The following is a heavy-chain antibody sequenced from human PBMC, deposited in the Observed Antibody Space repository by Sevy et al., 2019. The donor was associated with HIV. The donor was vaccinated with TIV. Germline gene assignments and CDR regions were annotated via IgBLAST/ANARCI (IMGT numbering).Heavy chain of an antibody. J-gene: IGHJ4*02. CDR3: ARVRYTSGVEYFDY. CDR1: VFTFSDYY. D-gene: IGHD6-19*01. CDR2: ISNRSTYT. Sequence: GGSLRLSCAASVFTFSDYYMSWIRQAPGKGLEWISYISNRSTYTNYADSMKGRFTISRDNAKNSLYLQMNTLRAEDTAVYYCARVRYTSGVEYFDYWGQGTLVTVSS. V-gene: IGHV3-11*06.